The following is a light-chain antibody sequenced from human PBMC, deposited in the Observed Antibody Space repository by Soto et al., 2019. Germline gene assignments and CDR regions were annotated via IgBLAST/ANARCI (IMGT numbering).Light chain of an antibody. CDR1: QSVSSSF. CDR2: GAS. V-gene: IGKV3-20*01. CDR3: QQYDSSPWT. J-gene: IGKJ1*01. Sequence: EIVLTQSPGTLSLSPGEIATLSCRASQSVSSSFLAWYQHKPGQAPRLLIYGASSRATGIPDRFSGSGSGTDFTLTISRLEPEDFAVYYCQQYDSSPWTFGQGTKVEIK.